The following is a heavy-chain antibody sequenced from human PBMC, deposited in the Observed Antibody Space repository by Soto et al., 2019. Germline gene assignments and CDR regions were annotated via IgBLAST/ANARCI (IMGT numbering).Heavy chain of an antibody. CDR2: TIPEFGTA. Sequence: QVHLVQSGAEVKSPGSAVKVSCQVSGAGDTFSNYGLNWVRQAPGQGLEWMGGTIPEFGTANYAEKFQGRVTITADTSTPTAYMELSSLRSDDIAVYYCWRHDKTALPPLDSWGQGTLVSVSS. CDR1: GAGDTFSNYG. CDR3: WRHDKTALPPLDS. V-gene: IGHV1-69*06. J-gene: IGHJ4*02. D-gene: IGHD1-1*01.